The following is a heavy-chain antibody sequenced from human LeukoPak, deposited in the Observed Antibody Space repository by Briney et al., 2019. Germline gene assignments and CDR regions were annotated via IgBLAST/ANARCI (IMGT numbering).Heavy chain of an antibody. CDR1: GFTFSAYA. CDR3: ARSIPDYTRFDY. J-gene: IGHJ4*02. V-gene: IGHV3-23*01. CDR2: FKTNSGQV. Sequence: QAGGSLRLSCAASGFTFSAYAMNWVRLAPGKGLEWVSTFKTNSGQVYYAESVRGRFTISRDNSKNTVYLQMSSLRAEDTALYYCARSIPDYTRFDYWGQGALVTVSP. D-gene: IGHD2-2*02.